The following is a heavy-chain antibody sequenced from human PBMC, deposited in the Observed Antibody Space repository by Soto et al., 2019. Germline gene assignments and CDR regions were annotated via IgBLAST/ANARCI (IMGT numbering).Heavy chain of an antibody. D-gene: IGHD2-2*01. CDR2: ISSSGSTI. CDR1: GFTFSDYY. CDR3: ARAPVEVIPAASDYYYYYYMDV. Sequence: GGSLRLSCAASGFTFSDYYMSWIRQAPGKGLEWVSYISSSGSTIYYADSVKGRFTISRDNAKNSLYLQMNSLRAEDTAVYYCARAPVEVIPAASDYYYYYYMDVWSKGTTVTVSS. V-gene: IGHV3-11*01. J-gene: IGHJ6*03.